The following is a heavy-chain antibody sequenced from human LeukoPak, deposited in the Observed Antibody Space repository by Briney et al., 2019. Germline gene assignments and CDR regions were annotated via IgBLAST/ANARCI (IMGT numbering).Heavy chain of an antibody. CDR2: ISAYNGNT. CDR1: GYTFTSYG. J-gene: IGHJ3*02. Sequence: GASVKVSCKASGYTFTSYGISWVRQAPGQGLEWMGWISAYNGNTNYAQKLQGRVTMTTDTSTSTAYRELRSLRSDDTAVYYCARTTYDFWSGPDAFDIWGHGTMVTVSS. CDR3: ARTTYDFWSGPDAFDI. D-gene: IGHD3-3*01. V-gene: IGHV1-18*01.